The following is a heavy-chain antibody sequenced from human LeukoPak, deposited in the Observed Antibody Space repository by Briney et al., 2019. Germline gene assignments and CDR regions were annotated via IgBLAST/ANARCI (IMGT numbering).Heavy chain of an antibody. CDR3: ARAHRYSYGLDAFDI. V-gene: IGHV3-48*01. CDR1: GFTFSSYS. CDR2: ISSSSSTI. D-gene: IGHD5-18*01. J-gene: IGHJ3*02. Sequence: GGSLRLSCAASGFTFSSYSMDWVRQAPGKGLEWVSYISSSSSTIYYADSVKGRFTISRDNAKNSLYLQMNSLRAGDTAVYYCARAHRYSYGLDAFDIWGQGTMVTVSS.